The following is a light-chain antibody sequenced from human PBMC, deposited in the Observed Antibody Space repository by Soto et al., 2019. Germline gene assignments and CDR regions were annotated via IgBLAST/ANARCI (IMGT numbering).Light chain of an antibody. Sequence: EIVLTQSPGTLSLSPGERATLSCRASQSVSSSYLDWYQQKPGQAPRLLIYGASSRATGIPDRFSGSGSGPDFTLTISRLEPEDFAVYYCQQYGSSPTFGQGTKVEIK. CDR3: QQYGSSPT. CDR1: QSVSSSY. V-gene: IGKV3-20*01. J-gene: IGKJ1*01. CDR2: GAS.